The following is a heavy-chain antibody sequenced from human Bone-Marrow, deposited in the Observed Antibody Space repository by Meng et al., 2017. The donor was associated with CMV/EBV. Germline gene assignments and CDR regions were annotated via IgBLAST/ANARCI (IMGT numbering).Heavy chain of an antibody. D-gene: IGHD2-2*02. CDR2: IYYSGST. CDR1: GGSISSSSYY. V-gene: IGHV4-39*01. Sequence: ASLRLSCTVSGGSISSSSYYWGWIRQPPGKGLEWIGSIYYSGSTYYNPSLKSRVTISVDTSKNQFSLKLSSVTAADTAVYYCAIVPAAIPGVWGQGPMVPVSS. J-gene: IGHJ3*01. CDR3: AIVPAAIPGV.